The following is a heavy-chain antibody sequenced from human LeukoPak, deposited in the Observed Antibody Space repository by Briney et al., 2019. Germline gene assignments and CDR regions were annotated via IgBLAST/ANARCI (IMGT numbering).Heavy chain of an antibody. D-gene: IGHD6-19*01. J-gene: IGHJ4*02. V-gene: IGHV3-7*01. CDR2: IKEDGSEK. Sequence: GGSLRLSCAASGFIFTDYWMYWVRQAPGRGLAWVANIKEDGSEKNYVDSVKGRFTISRDNAKNSVYLQMNSLRVEDTAVYYCAKPVAGTDYFDYWGQGTLVTVSS. CDR1: GFIFTDYW. CDR3: AKPVAGTDYFDY.